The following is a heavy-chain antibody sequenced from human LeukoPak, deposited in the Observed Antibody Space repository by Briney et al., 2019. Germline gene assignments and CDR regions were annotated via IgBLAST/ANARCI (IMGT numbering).Heavy chain of an antibody. CDR1: GGSFSAYY. J-gene: IGHJ6*03. CDR2: INHSGST. Sequence: SETLSLTCAVYGGSFSAYYWSWIRQPPGKGLEWIGEINHSGSTNYNPSLKSRVTISVDTSKNQFSLKLRSVTAADTAVYHCARGQRLGYYYYYMDVWGKGTTVTVSS. CDR3: ARGQRLGYYYYYMDV. D-gene: IGHD7-27*01. V-gene: IGHV4-34*01.